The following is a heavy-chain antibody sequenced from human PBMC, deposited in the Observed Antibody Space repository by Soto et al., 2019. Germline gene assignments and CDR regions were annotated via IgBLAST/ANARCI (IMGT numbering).Heavy chain of an antibody. D-gene: IGHD5-18*01. CDR3: ARTPPNSDAFDI. J-gene: IGHJ3*02. CDR1: GYTFTSCG. V-gene: IGHV1-18*01. Sequence: PVKFSCRASGYTFTSCGISWLRQNTGQGLEWMGWISAYNGNTNYAQKLQGRVTMTTDTSTSTAYMELRSLRSDDTAVYYCARTPPNSDAFDIWGQGTMVTVSS. CDR2: ISAYNGNT.